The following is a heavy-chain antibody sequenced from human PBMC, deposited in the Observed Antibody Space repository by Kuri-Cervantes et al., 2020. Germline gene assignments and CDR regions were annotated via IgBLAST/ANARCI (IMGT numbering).Heavy chain of an antibody. D-gene: IGHD1-1*01. CDR3: AKDGQNWNDAKVVGYFDY. J-gene: IGHJ4*02. Sequence: GGSLRLSCAGSGFIFSSYWMAWVRQTPGKGLEWVSHISWNSGSIGYADSVKGRFTISRDNAKNSLYLQMNSLRPEDTALYYCAKDGQNWNDAKVVGYFDYWGQGTLVTVSS. CDR1: GFIFSSYW. V-gene: IGHV3-9*01. CDR2: ISWNSGSI.